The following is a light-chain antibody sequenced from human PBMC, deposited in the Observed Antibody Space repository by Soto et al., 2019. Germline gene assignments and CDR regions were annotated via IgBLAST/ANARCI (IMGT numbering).Light chain of an antibody. CDR2: GAS. V-gene: IGKV1-12*01. CDR1: QAISSW. CDR3: QQASSFPLT. J-gene: IGKJ4*01. Sequence: DIQMTQSPSSVSASVGDRVTISCRASQAISSWLAWYQQKPGEAPKLLIYGASTLQSGVPSRLSGSESGTLFTLTISSLQPEDFATYYCQQASSFPLTFGGGTKVQIK.